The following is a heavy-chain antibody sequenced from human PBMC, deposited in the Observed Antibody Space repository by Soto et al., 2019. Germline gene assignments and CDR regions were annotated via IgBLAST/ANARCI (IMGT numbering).Heavy chain of an antibody. V-gene: IGHV3-23*01. CDR2: ISGSGGST. J-gene: IGHJ5*02. Sequence: GGSLRLSCAASGFTFSSYAMSWVRQSPGKGLEWVSAISGSGGSTYYADSVKGRFTISRDNSKNTLYLQMNSLRAEDTAVYYCAKNPITMIVGPWFDPWGQGTLVTVSS. D-gene: IGHD3-22*01. CDR1: GFTFSSYA. CDR3: AKNPITMIVGPWFDP.